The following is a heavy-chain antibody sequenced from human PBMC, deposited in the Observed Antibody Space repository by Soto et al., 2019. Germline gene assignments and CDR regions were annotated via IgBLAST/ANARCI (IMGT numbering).Heavy chain of an antibody. CDR3: ARDGGRHSGGIDY. V-gene: IGHV1-69*01. J-gene: IGHJ4*02. CDR1: GGTFSSYS. D-gene: IGHD1-26*01. CDR2: IIPIFGTA. Sequence: QVQLVQSGAEVKKPGSSVKVSCKASGGTFSSYSINWVRQAPGQGLEWMGEIIPIFGTANYSQKFQGRVTITADESTSTAYMELSSLRSEDTAVYYCARDGGRHSGGIDYGGQGALVTVSS.